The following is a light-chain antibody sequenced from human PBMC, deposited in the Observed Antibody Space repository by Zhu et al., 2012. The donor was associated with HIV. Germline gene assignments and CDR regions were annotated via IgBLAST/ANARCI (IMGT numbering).Light chain of an antibody. V-gene: IGKV3-20*01. CDR1: QSVTRDY. J-gene: IGKJ4*01. CDR3: QQYGGSPLT. Sequence: EIVLTQSPATLSLSPGERATLSCRASQSVTRDYLAWYQLKPGQAPRLVIYGASSRATGIPHRFSGSGSGTDFTLTISRLEPEDFAVYYCQQYGGSPLTFGGGTKVEIK. CDR2: GAS.